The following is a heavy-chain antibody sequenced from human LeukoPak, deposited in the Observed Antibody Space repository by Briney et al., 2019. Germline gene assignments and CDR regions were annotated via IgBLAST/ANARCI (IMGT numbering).Heavy chain of an antibody. J-gene: IGHJ4*02. CDR2: IYYSGST. V-gene: IGHV4-61*01. D-gene: IGHD3-10*01. CDR3: AGGPRQYYCSGSYHY. Sequence: PSETLSLTCTVSGGSVSSGSYYWSWIRQPPGKGLEWIGYIYYSGSTNDDPSLRSRVTISLDTSKNQFALKLTSVTAADTAVYYCAGGPRQYYCSGSYHYWGQGTLVTVSS. CDR1: GGSVSSGSYY.